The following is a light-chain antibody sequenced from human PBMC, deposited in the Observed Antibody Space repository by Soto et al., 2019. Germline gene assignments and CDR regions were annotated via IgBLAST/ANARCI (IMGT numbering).Light chain of an antibody. CDR3: QYYNSYSEA. CDR2: DAS. Sequence: DIQMAQSPSTLCAYLGDTVRITCRESESISSWLAWYQQKPGKAPKLLIYDASSLESGVPSRFSGSGSGTEFTLTISSLQPDDFATYYCQYYNSYSEAFGQGTKVDIK. J-gene: IGKJ1*01. CDR1: ESISSW. V-gene: IGKV1-5*01.